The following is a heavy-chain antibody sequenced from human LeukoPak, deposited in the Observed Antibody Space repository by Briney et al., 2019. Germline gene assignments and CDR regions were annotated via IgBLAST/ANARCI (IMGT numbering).Heavy chain of an antibody. V-gene: IGHV4-59*08. Sequence: SETLSLTCTVSGGSISSYHWSWIRQPPGKGLEWIGYIYYGGRTNYNPSLKSRVTISVDTSKNQFSLKVSSVTAADTTVYYCARHSLKLVDADFDYWGQGTLVTVSS. CDR2: IYYGGRT. J-gene: IGHJ4*02. CDR3: ARHSLKLVDADFDY. CDR1: GGSISSYH. D-gene: IGHD3-16*02.